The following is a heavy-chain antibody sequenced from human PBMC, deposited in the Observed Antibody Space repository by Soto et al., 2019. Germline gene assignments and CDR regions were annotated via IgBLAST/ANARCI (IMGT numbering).Heavy chain of an antibody. CDR2: MNPNSGNT. J-gene: IGHJ6*03. CDR3: ARGPGRCPYYDFWSGYACYYYYMDG. CDR1: GYTFTSYD. V-gene: IGHV1-8*01. D-gene: IGHD3-3*01. Sequence: ASVKVSCKASGYTFTSYDINWVRQATGQGLEWMGWMNPNSGNTGYAQKFQGRVTMTRNTSISTAYMELSSLRSEDTAVYYCARGPGRCPYYDFWSGYACYYYYMDGWGKGTTVTVSS.